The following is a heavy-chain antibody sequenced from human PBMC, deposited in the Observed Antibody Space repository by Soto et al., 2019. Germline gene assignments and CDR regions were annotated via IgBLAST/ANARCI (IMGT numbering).Heavy chain of an antibody. D-gene: IGHD5-18*01. CDR3: AAGTAMVQYAFDI. CDR1: GFTFTSYA. J-gene: IGHJ3*02. V-gene: IGHV1-58*01. CDR2: IVVGSGNT. Sequence: RASVKVSCKASGFTFTSYAVQWVRQARGQRLEWIGWIVVGSGNTNYAQRFQERVTITRDMSTSTAYMELSSLRSEDTAVYYCAAGTAMVQYAFDIWGQGTMVTVSS.